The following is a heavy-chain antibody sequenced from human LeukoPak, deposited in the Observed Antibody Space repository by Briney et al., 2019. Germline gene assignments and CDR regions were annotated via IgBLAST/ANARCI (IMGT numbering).Heavy chain of an antibody. CDR1: GFTFSSYA. V-gene: IGHV3-23*01. J-gene: IGHJ4*02. D-gene: IGHD3-10*01. CDR2: ISGSGGST. CDR3: AKDIRLLWSGELQGNFDY. Sequence: PGGSLRLSCAASGFTFSSYAMSWVRQAPGKGLEWVSAISGSGGSTYYADSVKGRFTISRDNSKNTLYLQMNSLRAEDTAVYYCAKDIRLLWSGELQGNFDYWGQGPLVTVSS.